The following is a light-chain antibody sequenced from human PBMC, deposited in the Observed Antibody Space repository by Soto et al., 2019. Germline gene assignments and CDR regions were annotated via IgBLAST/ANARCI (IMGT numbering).Light chain of an antibody. CDR3: QQYYSTPPT. CDR1: QSVLYSSNNKNY. CDR2: WAC. Sequence: DIVMTQSPDSLAVSLGERATINCKSSQSVLYSSNNKNYLAWYQQKPGQPPKLLIYWACTRESGVPDRFSGSGSGTDFTLTISSLQAEDVAVYYCQQYYSTPPTFGQGTKVE. V-gene: IGKV4-1*01. J-gene: IGKJ1*01.